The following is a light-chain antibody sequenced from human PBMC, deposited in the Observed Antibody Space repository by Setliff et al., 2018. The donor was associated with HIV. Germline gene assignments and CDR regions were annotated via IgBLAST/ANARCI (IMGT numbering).Light chain of an antibody. Sequence: SYELTQPPSVSVSPGQTASITCSVQKLGDRYVSWYQQKPRQSPVLVIYQDIKRPSGIPERFSGSNSGNRATLTISGTQAMDEADYYCQAWDSRTVVFGGGTKVTVL. J-gene: IGLJ2*01. V-gene: IGLV3-1*01. CDR2: QDI. CDR1: KLGDRY. CDR3: QAWDSRTVV.